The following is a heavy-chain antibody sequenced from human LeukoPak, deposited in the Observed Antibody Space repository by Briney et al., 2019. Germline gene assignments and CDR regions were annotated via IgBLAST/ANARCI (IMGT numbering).Heavy chain of an antibody. Sequence: SETLSLTCTVSGGSISIYYWSWIRQPPGKGLEWIGYIYYSGSTNYNPSLKSRVTISVDTSKNQFSLKLSSVTAADTAVYYCARYSSSWYYFDYWGQGTLVTVSS. D-gene: IGHD6-13*01. CDR1: GGSISIYY. CDR3: ARYSSSWYYFDY. CDR2: IYYSGST. J-gene: IGHJ4*02. V-gene: IGHV4-59*08.